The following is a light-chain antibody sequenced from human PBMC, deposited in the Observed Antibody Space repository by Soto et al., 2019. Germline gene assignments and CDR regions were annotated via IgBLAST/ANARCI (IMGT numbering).Light chain of an antibody. CDR3: QYYSFDSQT. CDR1: HHINSW. CDR2: DGS. Sequence: DIQMTQSPATVSASVGDRVTVTCRASHHINSWLAWYQQRPGSAPKLLIYDGSTLQSGVPSRFSGSQSGTEFTLTISTLLPGDFATYYCQYYSFDSQTFGQGTKVEVK. V-gene: IGKV1-5*01. J-gene: IGKJ1*01.